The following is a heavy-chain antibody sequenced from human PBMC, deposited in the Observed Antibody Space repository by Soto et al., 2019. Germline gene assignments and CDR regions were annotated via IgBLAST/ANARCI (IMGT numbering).Heavy chain of an antibody. J-gene: IGHJ4*02. Sequence: SETLSLTCTVSGGSISSSSYYWGWIRQPPGKGLEWIGSIYYSGSTYYNPSLKSRVTISVDTSKNQFSLKLSSVTAADTAVYYCARRLYDSSGYCFDYWGQGTLVTVSS. CDR2: IYYSGST. V-gene: IGHV4-39*01. CDR3: ARRLYDSSGYCFDY. CDR1: GGSISSSSYY. D-gene: IGHD3-22*01.